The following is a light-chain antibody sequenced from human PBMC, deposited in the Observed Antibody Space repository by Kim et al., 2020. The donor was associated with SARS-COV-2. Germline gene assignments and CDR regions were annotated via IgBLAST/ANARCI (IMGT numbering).Light chain of an antibody. CDR3: QQYNSYSLFT. V-gene: IGKV1-5*03. CDR1: QSISSW. J-gene: IGKJ3*01. Sequence: SVGDRVTITCRASQSISSWLAWYQQKPGKAPKLLIYKASSLESGVPSRFSGSGSGTEFTFTISSLQPDDFATYYCQQYNSYSLFTFGPGTKVDIK. CDR2: KAS.